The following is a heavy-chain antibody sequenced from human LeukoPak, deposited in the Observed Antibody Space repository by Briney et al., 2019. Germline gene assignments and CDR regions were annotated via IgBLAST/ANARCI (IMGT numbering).Heavy chain of an antibody. Sequence: GGYLRLSCAASGFTFSTYFMHWVRQAPGKGLEWVADIASDGSHTFYVESVKGRFTISRDNSKNTLYLQMNSLRAEDTAVYFCARERQDTILHSGAFDIWGQGTMVTVSS. CDR3: ARERQDTILHSGAFDI. V-gene: IGHV3-30-3*01. CDR1: GFTFSTYF. D-gene: IGHD2-21*01. CDR2: IASDGSHT. J-gene: IGHJ3*02.